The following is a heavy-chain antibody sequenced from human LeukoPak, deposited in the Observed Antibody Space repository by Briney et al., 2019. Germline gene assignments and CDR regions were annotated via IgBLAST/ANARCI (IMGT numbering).Heavy chain of an antibody. D-gene: IGHD6-13*01. CDR3: ARGRVSSNTWYSTYYYYFYMDV. CDR1: DDSLTIYY. J-gene: IGHJ6*03. V-gene: IGHV4-59*01. Sequence: SETLSLTCTVSDDSLTIYYWTWIRQPPAQGLEGIGYSDYTGSTNYNPYLNCRVTISRDTSKNSSSLELTSAPAADTAVYFCARGRVSSNTWYSTYYYYFYMDVWGKGTPVTVSS. CDR2: SDYTGST.